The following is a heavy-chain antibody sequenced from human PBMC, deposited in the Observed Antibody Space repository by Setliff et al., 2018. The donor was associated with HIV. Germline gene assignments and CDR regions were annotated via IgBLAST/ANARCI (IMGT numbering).Heavy chain of an antibody. CDR3: ARVPGARPYYYYYMDV. CDR2: ISADNGNT. D-gene: IGHD3-10*01. CDR1: GYIFTNYG. Sequence: GASVKVSCKASGYIFTNYGITWVRQAPGQGLEWMGWISADNGNTNYAQKLQGRVTMTTDTSTSTADMELRSLRSDDTAVYYCARVPGARPYYYYYMDVWGKGTKVTVSS. V-gene: IGHV1-18*01. J-gene: IGHJ6*03.